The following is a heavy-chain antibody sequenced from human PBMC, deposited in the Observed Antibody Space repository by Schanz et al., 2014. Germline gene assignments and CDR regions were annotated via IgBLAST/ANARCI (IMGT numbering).Heavy chain of an antibody. CDR1: GGSISGHY. CDR2: FYYSGST. J-gene: IGHJ6*02. V-gene: IGHV4-59*08. CDR3: ARRRRGYGLDV. Sequence: QVHLQESGPGLVKPSETLSLTCTVSGGSISGHYWSWIRQPPGKGLEWIGYFYYSGSTNYNPSLKGRVTMSTDTPENQSPRGLTAVTAADTAVYYCARRRRGYGLDVWGQGTTVTVSS.